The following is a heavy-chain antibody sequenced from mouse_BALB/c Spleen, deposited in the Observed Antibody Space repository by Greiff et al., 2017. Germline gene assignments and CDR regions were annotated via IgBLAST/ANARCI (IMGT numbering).Heavy chain of an antibody. CDR2: ISDGGSYT. CDR1: GFTFSDYY. D-gene: IGHD2-4*01. V-gene: IGHV5-4*02. Sequence: EVQVVESGGGLVKPGGSLKLSCAASGFTFSDYYMYWVRQTPEKRLEWVATISDGGSYTYYPDSVKGRFTISRDNAKNNLYLQMSSLKSEDTAMYYCARGGRAYYDYDGSMDYWGQGTSVTVSS. J-gene: IGHJ4*01. CDR3: ARGGRAYYDYDGSMDY.